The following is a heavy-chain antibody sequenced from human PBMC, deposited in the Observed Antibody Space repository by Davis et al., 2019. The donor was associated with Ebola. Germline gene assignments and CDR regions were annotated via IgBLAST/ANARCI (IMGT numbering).Heavy chain of an antibody. J-gene: IGHJ5*02. Sequence: PGGSLRLSCAASGFTFSSYAMSWVRQAPGKGLDWVSAISASGSTTYYADSVKGRFTISRDNSKNTLYLQMNSLRAEDTAVYYCARDPSGTYKNWFDPRGQGTLVTVSS. D-gene: IGHD1-26*01. CDR2: ISASGSTT. CDR1: GFTFSSYA. V-gene: IGHV3-23*01. CDR3: ARDPSGTYKNWFDP.